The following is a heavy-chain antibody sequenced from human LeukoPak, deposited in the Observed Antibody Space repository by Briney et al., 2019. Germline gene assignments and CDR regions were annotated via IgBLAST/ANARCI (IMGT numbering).Heavy chain of an antibody. J-gene: IGHJ4*02. CDR3: TRVLSGGGYIDY. V-gene: IGHV3-49*04. D-gene: IGHD3-10*01. CDR2: IRSRAYGGTT. CDR1: GFTFSSYA. Sequence: TGGSLRLSCAASGFTFSSYAMSWVRQAPGKGLEWVGFIRSRAYGGTTEYAASVKGRFTISRDDSKSIAYLQMNSLKTEDTAVYYCTRVLSGGGYIDYWGQGTLVTVSS.